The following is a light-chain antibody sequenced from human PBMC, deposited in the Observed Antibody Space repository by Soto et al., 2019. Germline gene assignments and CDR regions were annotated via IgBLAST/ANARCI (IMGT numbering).Light chain of an antibody. V-gene: IGKV3-11*01. CDR3: NQRIHWPPNS. J-gene: IGKJ4*01. CDR2: DAS. Sequence: EIVLTQSPATLSLSPGERATLSCRASQSVSSYLAWYQQKPGQAPRLLIYDASNRATGIPARFSGSGSGTDFTRTISSLEPEDFAVYYCNQRIHWPPNSFGGGTKVEIK. CDR1: QSVSSY.